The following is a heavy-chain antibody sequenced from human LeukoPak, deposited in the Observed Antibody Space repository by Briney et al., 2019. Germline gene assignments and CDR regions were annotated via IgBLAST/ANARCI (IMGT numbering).Heavy chain of an antibody. D-gene: IGHD2-2*01. CDR1: GFTFSSYW. CDR2: IDNGGSST. CDR3: ARDRGLVPARDLDWLDP. J-gene: IGHJ5*02. V-gene: IGHV3-74*01. Sequence: GGSLRLSCAASGFTFSSYWMHWVRQAPGKGLVWVSRIDNGGSSTSYADSVKGRFTISRDNAKNTLYLQMNSLRAEDTAVYYCARDRGLVPARDLDWLDPWGQGTLVTVSS.